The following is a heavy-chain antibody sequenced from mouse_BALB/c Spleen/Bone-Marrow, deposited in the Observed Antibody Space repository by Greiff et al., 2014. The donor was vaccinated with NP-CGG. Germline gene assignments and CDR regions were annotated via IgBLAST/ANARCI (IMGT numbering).Heavy chain of an antibody. J-gene: IGHJ4*01. CDR2: IYPSDSYT. V-gene: IGHV1-69*02. Sequence: VQLQQSGAELVRPGASAKLSCKASGYTFTSYWINWVKQRPGQGLEWIGNIYPSDSYTNYNQKFKDKATLTVDKSSSTAYMQLSSPTSEDSAVYYCTRSGTLGAMDYWGQGTSVTVSS. CDR3: TRSGTLGAMDY. CDR1: GYTFTSYW. D-gene: IGHD4-1*01.